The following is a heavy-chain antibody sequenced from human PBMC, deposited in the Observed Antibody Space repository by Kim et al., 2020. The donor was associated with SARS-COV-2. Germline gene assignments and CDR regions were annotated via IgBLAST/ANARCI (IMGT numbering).Heavy chain of an antibody. D-gene: IGHD6-13*01. CDR2: TNPNSGDT. CDR1: GYTFTGYY. J-gene: IGHJ4*02. Sequence: ASVKVSCKTSGYTFTGYYMHWVRQAPGQGLEWMGWTNPNSGDTSYAQKFQGRVTMTRDTSISTAYMELSGLTSDDTAMYYCTRGRGIAPPVGRGLEGHWGQGTLVTVSS. V-gene: IGHV1-2*02. CDR3: TRGRGIAPPVGRGLEGH.